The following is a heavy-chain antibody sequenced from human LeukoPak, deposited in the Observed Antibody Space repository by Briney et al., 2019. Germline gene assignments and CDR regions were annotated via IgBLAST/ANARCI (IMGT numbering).Heavy chain of an antibody. CDR2: IYTSGNT. Sequence: PSETLSLTCTVSGGSISSSGYYWTWIRQPAGKGLEWIGLIYTSGNTNYNPSLKSRVTISLDTSKNQFPLKLTSVTAADTAVYYCASDFGYWGQGTLVTVSS. CDR3: ASDFGY. V-gene: IGHV4-61*02. J-gene: IGHJ4*02. CDR1: GGSISSSGYY. D-gene: IGHD3-10*01.